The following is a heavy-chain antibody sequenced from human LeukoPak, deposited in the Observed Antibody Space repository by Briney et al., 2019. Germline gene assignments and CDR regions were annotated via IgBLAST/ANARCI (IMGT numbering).Heavy chain of an antibody. CDR2: MNPNSGST. J-gene: IGHJ5*02. D-gene: IGHD3-22*01. Sequence: ASVKVSCKASGYTFTSYDINWVRQATGQGLEWMGWMNPNSGSTGYAQKFQGRVTMTRNTSISTAYMELSSLRSEDTAVYYCARVDLAWSDTSGYYRDWFDPWGQGTLVTVSS. CDR3: ARVDLAWSDTSGYYRDWFDP. V-gene: IGHV1-8*01. CDR1: GYTFTSYD.